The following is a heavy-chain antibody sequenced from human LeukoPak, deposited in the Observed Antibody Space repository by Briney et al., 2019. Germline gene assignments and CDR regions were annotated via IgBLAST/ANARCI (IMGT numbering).Heavy chain of an antibody. CDR2: INHSGST. CDR1: GGSFSGYY. Sequence: SETLSLTCAVYGGSFSGYYWSWLRQPPGKGLEWLGEINHSGSTNYNPSLKSRVTISVDTSKNQFSLKLSSVTAADTAVYYCARGTHSSGYYRGAFDIWGQGTMVTVSS. D-gene: IGHD3-22*01. J-gene: IGHJ3*02. CDR3: ARGTHSSGYYRGAFDI. V-gene: IGHV4-34*01.